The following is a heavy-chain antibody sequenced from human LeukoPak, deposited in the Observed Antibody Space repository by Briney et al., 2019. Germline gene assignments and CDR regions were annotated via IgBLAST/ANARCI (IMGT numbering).Heavy chain of an antibody. D-gene: IGHD3-3*01. CDR1: GGTFSSYA. CDR3: ARDYDFWSGYYTSRDYYYYMDV. CDR2: IIPNFGTA. J-gene: IGHJ6*03. V-gene: IGHV1-69*13. Sequence: SVKVSCKASGGTFSSYAISWVRQAPGQGLEWMGGIIPNFGTANYAQKFQGRVTITADESTSTAYMELSSLRSEDTAVYYCARDYDFWSGYYTSRDYYYYMDVWGKGTTVTVSS.